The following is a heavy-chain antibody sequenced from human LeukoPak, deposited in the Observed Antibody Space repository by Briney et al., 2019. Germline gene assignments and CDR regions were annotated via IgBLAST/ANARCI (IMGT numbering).Heavy chain of an antibody. CDR2: ISAYNGNT. V-gene: IGHV1-18*01. CDR3: ARDGAGDYTYYYYGMDV. CDR1: GYTFTSYG. Sequence: GASVKVSRKASGYTFTSYGISWVRQAPGQGLEWMGWISAYNGNTNYAQKLQGRVTMTTDTSTSTAYMELRSLRSDDTAVYYCARDGAGDYTYYYYGMDVWGQGTTVTVSS. D-gene: IGHD4-17*01. J-gene: IGHJ6*02.